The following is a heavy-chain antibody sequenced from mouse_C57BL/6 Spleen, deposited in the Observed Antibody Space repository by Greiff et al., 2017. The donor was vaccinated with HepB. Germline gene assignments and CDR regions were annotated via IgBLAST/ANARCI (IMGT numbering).Heavy chain of an antibody. V-gene: IGHV7-3*01. CDR2: IRNKANGYTT. J-gene: IGHJ4*01. CDR1: GFTFTDYY. Sequence: EVKLQESGGGLVQPGGSLSLSCAASGFTFTDYYMSWVRQPPGKALEWLGFIRNKANGYTTEYSASVKGRFTISRDNSQSILYLQMNALRAEDSATYYCARRTGTGAMDYWGQGTSVTVSS. D-gene: IGHD4-1*01. CDR3: ARRTGTGAMDY.